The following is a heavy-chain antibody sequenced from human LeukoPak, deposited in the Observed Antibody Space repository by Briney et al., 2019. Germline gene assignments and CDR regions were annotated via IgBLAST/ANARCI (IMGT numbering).Heavy chain of an antibody. CDR1: GGSFSGYY. V-gene: IGHV4-34*01. CDR2: IKHSVST. Sequence: SETLSLTCAVYGGSFSGYYWSWIRQPPGKGLELIWEIKHSVSTNYNPSLKSRVTISVDTSTNQFSLKLSSVTAADTAVYYCATMQPVGATRPYDYWGQGTLVTVSS. J-gene: IGHJ4*02. CDR3: ATMQPVGATRPYDY. D-gene: IGHD1-26*01.